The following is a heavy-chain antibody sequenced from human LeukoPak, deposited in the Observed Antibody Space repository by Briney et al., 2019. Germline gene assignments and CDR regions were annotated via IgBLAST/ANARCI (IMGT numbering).Heavy chain of an antibody. Sequence: GGSLRLSCAASGFTFSSYWMQWVRQAPGKGLVWVSRLSPDGSSTTSADSVKGRFTISRDNAKNTLYLQLGSLRADDTAVYYCARSPTYYDILTGYYPAYYFDYWGQGTLVTVSS. D-gene: IGHD3-9*01. V-gene: IGHV3-74*01. CDR1: GFTFSSYW. CDR2: LSPDGSST. J-gene: IGHJ4*02. CDR3: ARSPTYYDILTGYYPAYYFDY.